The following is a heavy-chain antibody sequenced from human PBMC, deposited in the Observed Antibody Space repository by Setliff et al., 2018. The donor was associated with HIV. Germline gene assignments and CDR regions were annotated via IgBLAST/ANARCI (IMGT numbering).Heavy chain of an antibody. Sequence: PSETLSLTCIVSGGSINSTSYYWGWIRQPPGQGLEWNGSISYSGDTFYNTSLKTRITISVDTSKNHLSLKVSSLTAADTAVYYCARAPYYDYRGLAVYYFDYWGQGTLVTVSS. D-gene: IGHD3-22*01. CDR2: ISYSGDT. CDR1: GGSINSTSYY. V-gene: IGHV4-39*07. J-gene: IGHJ4*02. CDR3: ARAPYYDYRGLAVYYFDY.